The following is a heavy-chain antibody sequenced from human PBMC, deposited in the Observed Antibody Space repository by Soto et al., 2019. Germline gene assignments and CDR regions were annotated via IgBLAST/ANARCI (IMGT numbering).Heavy chain of an antibody. CDR2: ISSSGDTI. CDR1: GFTFSSYE. D-gene: IGHD3-10*01. V-gene: IGHV3-48*03. J-gene: IGHJ4*02. Sequence: PGGSLRLSCGASGFTFSSYEMNWVRQAPGRGLEWVSYISSSGDTINYADSVKGRFTISRDNAENSLYLQMNSLRAEDTAVYYCARSITPFDYWGQGTPVTVSS. CDR3: ARSITPFDY.